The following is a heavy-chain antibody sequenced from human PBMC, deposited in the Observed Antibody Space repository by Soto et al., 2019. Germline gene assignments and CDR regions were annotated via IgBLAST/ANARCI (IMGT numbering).Heavy chain of an antibody. D-gene: IGHD3-10*01. CDR3: AREGYYSGSGTYSPPRYYGMDV. J-gene: IGHJ6*02. V-gene: IGHV1-18*01. CDR1: GSTFPTNA. CDR2: ISDYNGTT. Sequence: GASVKVSCKASGSTFPTNAICWVRKGPGQGLEWMGWISDYNGTTNYAQKFQGRVSMTTDTSTRTAYMELRSLRSDDTAVYFCAREGYYSGSGTYSPPRYYGMDVWGQGTTVTVSS.